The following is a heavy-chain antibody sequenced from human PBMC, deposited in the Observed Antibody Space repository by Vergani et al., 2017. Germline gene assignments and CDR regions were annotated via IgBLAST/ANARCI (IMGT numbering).Heavy chain of an antibody. Sequence: QVQLQESGPGLVKASQTLSLTCSVSGAYVGSGGYYWSWVRQRPGMGLDWIGYIYYSGTTYYNPSLRTRVRLSADLSQSQFSLKMTSLTAADTAVYFGAGDQWDDDGPRGWFAPWGQGILVTVSS. CDR2: IYYSGTT. V-gene: IGHV4-31*03. J-gene: IGHJ5*02. CDR1: GAYVGSGGYY. D-gene: IGHD5-24*01. CDR3: AGDQWDDDGPRGWFAP.